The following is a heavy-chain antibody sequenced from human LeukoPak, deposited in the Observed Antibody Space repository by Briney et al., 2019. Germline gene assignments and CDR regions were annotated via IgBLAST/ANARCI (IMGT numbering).Heavy chain of an antibody. CDR2: IYHSGTT. D-gene: IGHD3-22*01. CDR1: GYSIGSGYY. CDR3: ARDRGYYDNSGYYLAFDI. V-gene: IGHV4-38-2*02. Sequence: SETLSLTCTVSGYSIGSGYYWGWIRQPPGKGLEWVGSIYHSGTTYYNPSLKSRVTISVNTSKNQFSLKLSSVTAADTAVYYCARDRGYYDNSGYYLAFDIWGQGTMVTVFS. J-gene: IGHJ3*02.